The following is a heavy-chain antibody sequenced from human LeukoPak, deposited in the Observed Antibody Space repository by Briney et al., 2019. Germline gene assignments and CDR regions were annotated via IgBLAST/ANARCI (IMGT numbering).Heavy chain of an antibody. CDR1: GFTFSIYS. J-gene: IGHJ6*02. V-gene: IGHV3-21*01. CDR2: ISGGGSYI. CDR3: ARDQDSSSYYYYGLDV. Sequence: GGSLRLSCAASGFTFSIYSMNWVRQAPGKGLEWVSSISGGGSYIYYADSVKGRFTISRDSAKSSLYLHMNSLRAEDTAVYYCARDQDSSSYYYYGLDVWGQGTTVTVSS. D-gene: IGHD6-13*01.